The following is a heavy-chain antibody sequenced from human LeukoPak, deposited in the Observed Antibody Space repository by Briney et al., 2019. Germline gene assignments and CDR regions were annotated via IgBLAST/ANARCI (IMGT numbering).Heavy chain of an antibody. CDR1: GYTLTSYY. CDR3: ARDSGMATKSEYNWFDP. J-gene: IGHJ5*02. CDR2: INPSGGST. D-gene: IGHD5-12*01. V-gene: IGHV1-46*01. Sequence: ASVKVSCKASGYTLTSYYMHWVRQAPGQGLEWMGIINPSGGSTSYAQKFQGRVTMTRDTSTSTVYMELSSLRSEDTAVYYCARDSGMATKSEYNWFDPWGQGTLVTVSS.